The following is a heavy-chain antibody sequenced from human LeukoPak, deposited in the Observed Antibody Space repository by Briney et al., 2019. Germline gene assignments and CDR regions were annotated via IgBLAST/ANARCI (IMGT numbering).Heavy chain of an antibody. CDR2: IYHSGNN. CDR1: GGSIINSAFY. V-gene: IGHV4-30-2*01. CDR3: ARGTKTTYTIFGVDKVSDYMDV. D-gene: IGHD3-3*01. J-gene: IGHJ6*03. Sequence: SQTLSLTCTVSGGSIINSAFYWSWIRQPPGKGLAWIGYIYHSGNNYYNPSLQSRVTMSVDRSKNQFSLRLSSVTAADTAVYYCARGTKTTYTIFGVDKVSDYMDVWGKGTTVTVSS.